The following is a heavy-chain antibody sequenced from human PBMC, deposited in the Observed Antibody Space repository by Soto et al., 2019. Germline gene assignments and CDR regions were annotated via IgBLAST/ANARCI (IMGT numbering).Heavy chain of an antibody. CDR3: ARAAAGTLQVGVEYYFDY. V-gene: IGHV1-69*02. CDR2: IIPILGIA. J-gene: IGHJ4*02. CDR1: GGTFSSYT. D-gene: IGHD6-13*01. Sequence: QVQLVQSGAEVKKPGSSVKVSCKASGGTFSSYTISWVRQAPGQGLEWMGRIIPILGIANYAQKFQGRVTITADKTTSTAYMELSSLRSEGTAVYYCARAAAGTLQVGVEYYFDYWGQGTLVTVSS.